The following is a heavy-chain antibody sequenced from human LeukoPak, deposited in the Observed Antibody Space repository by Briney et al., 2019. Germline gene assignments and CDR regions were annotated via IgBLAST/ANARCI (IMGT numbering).Heavy chain of an antibody. J-gene: IGHJ5*02. Sequence: GGSLRLSCAASGFTLSSYEVNWVRQAPGKGLEWVSHISSTGSTIYYADSVKGRFTISRDNSKNTLYLQMDSLRAEDTALYYCAKGSGINHYHWIDPWGQGTLVTVSS. CDR3: AKGSGINHYHWIDP. CDR2: ISSTGSTI. CDR1: GFTLSSYE. V-gene: IGHV3-48*03. D-gene: IGHD1-14*01.